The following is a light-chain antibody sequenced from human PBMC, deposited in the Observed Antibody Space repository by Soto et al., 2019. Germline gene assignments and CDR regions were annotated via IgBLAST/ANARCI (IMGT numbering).Light chain of an antibody. Sequence: AIRMTQSPSSFSASAGDRVTITCRASQDISRYLAWYQQKPGKAPKLLINGASSLQSGVPSRFSGSGSGTDFTLSISYLQSEDFATYHCQQYYSYPWTFGQGTKVEIK. CDR2: GAS. J-gene: IGKJ1*01. V-gene: IGKV1-8*01. CDR3: QQYYSYPWT. CDR1: QDISRY.